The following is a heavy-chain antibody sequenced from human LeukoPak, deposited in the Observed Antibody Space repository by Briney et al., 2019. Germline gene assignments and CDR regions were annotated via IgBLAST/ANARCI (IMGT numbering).Heavy chain of an antibody. V-gene: IGHV3-21*01. Sequence: GGSLRLSCAASGFTFSSYTMNWVRQAPGKGLEWVSSITSSGSHIYYADSVKGRFTISRDNAKNSLYLQMNSLRAEDTAVYYCARDRIVVVPAAMGIYYYGMDVWGQGTTVTVSS. CDR2: ITSSGSHI. D-gene: IGHD2-2*01. CDR3: ARDRIVVVPAAMGIYYYGMDV. CDR1: GFTFSSYT. J-gene: IGHJ6*02.